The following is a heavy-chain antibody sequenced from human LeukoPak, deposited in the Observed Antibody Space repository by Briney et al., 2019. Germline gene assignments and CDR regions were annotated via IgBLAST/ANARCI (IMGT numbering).Heavy chain of an antibody. Sequence: SETLSLTCAVYGGSFSGYYWSWIRQPPGKGLEWIGEINHSGSTNYNPSLKSRVTISVDTSKNQFSLKLSSVTAADTAVYYCARGRRIQPFYYYYMDVRGKGTTVTVSS. J-gene: IGHJ6*03. CDR2: INHSGST. V-gene: IGHV4-34*01. D-gene: IGHD5-18*01. CDR1: GGSFSGYY. CDR3: ARGRRIQPFYYYYMDV.